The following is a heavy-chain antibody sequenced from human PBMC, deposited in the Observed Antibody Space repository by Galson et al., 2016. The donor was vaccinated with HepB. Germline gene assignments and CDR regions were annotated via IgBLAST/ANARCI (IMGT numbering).Heavy chain of an antibody. CDR3: VRDHSVVPTTAYNWFDP. Sequence: SLRLSCAASGFAFSSHWMHWVRQDLGKGLVWVSRINSDGTIPNYADSVKGRFTISRDNAKNTLYLQMNSLRAEDTAVYFCVRDHSVVPTTAYNWFDPWGRGTLVTVSS. J-gene: IGHJ5*02. V-gene: IGHV3-74*01. CDR2: INSDGTIP. D-gene: IGHD4-23*01. CDR1: GFAFSSHW.